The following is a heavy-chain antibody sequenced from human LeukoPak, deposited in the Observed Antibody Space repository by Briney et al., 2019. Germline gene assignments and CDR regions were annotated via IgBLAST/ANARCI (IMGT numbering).Heavy chain of an antibody. V-gene: IGHV4-59*01. CDR3: ARGRAQLPYFDY. Sequence: SETLSLTCAVYGGSFSGYYWSWIRQPPGKGLEWIGYIYYSGSTNYNPSLKSRVTISVDTSKNQFSLKLTSVTAADTAVYYCARGRAQLPYFDYWGQGTLVTVSS. CDR2: IYYSGST. D-gene: IGHD2-2*01. CDR1: GGSFSGYY. J-gene: IGHJ4*02.